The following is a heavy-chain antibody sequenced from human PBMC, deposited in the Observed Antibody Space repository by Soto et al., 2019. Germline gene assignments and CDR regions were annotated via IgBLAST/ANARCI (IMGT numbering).Heavy chain of an antibody. CDR3: ARVGEDYYGSGSYYIGY. D-gene: IGHD3-10*01. CDR2: IYYSGST. V-gene: IGHV4-59*01. Sequence: SETLSLTCTVSGGSISSYYWSRILQPPGKGLEWIGYIYYSGSTNYNPSLKSRVTISVDTSKNQFSLKLSSVTAADTAVYYCARVGEDYYGSGSYYIGYWGQGTLVTVSS. J-gene: IGHJ4*02. CDR1: GGSISSYY.